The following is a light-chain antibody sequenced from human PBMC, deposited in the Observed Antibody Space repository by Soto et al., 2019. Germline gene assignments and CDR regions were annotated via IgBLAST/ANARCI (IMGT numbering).Light chain of an antibody. Sequence: SYELTQPASVSVSPGQTARITCSGDVLAKKYARWFQQQPGQAPVLVIYKDSERPSGIPERFSGSSSGITVSLTISGAQVEDWADYYCYSEADNKSWVFGGVTTLTVL. V-gene: IGLV3-27*01. CDR1: VLAKKY. CDR2: KDS. CDR3: YSEADNKSWV. J-gene: IGLJ3*02.